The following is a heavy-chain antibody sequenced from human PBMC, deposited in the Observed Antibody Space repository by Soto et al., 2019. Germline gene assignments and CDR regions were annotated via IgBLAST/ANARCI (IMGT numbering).Heavy chain of an antibody. J-gene: IGHJ6*04. V-gene: IGHV5-51*01. CDR1: GFTFSNHW. Sequence: GESLKISCKGLGFTFSNHWIAWVRQMPGKGLEWMGIIYGGDSDTRYSPSFQGQVTISADKSISTVYLQWRSLKASDTAIYFWAGRFGYCSGESVLAVWGGGITVTVSS. CDR3: AGRFGYCSGESVLAV. CDR2: IYGGDSDT. D-gene: IGHD2-15*01.